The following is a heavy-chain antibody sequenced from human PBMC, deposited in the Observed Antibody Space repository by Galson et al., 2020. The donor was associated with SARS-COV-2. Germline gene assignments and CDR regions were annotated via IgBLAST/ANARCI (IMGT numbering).Heavy chain of an antibody. CDR3: ARGGSRPIMAFDYYYVYMEV. J-gene: IGHJ6*03. Sequence: SETLSLTCAVYGGSFSDYSWTWVRQPPGKGLEWVGEVSHSGSTNYSPSLKSRVFMSVDTSKNQFSLKLRSVTAADTAVYYCARGGSRPIMAFDYYYVYMEVWGKGARVTV. D-gene: IGHD3-10*01. CDR2: VSHSGST. V-gene: IGHV4-34*01. CDR1: GGSFSDYS.